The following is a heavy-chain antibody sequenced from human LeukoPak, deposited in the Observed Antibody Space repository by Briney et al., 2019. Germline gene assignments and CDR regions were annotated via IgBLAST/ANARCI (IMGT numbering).Heavy chain of an antibody. CDR2: IKEDAGEI. D-gene: IGHD3-10*02. V-gene: IGHV3-7*01. Sequence: GGSLRLSCAASGFTFSSYWMSWVRQAPGKGLEWVANIKEDAGEIYYVDSVKGRFTISRDNAKNPLYLQMNSLRAEDTAVYYCAELGITMIGGVWGKGTTVTISS. CDR1: GFTFSSYW. CDR3: AELGITMIGGV. J-gene: IGHJ6*04.